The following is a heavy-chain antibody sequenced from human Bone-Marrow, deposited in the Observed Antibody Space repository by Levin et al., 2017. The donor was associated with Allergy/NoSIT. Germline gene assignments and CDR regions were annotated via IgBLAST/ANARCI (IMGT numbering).Heavy chain of an antibody. CDR3: ARHIKRTEGGNYLFDP. CDR1: DGSINNNY. V-gene: IGHV4-59*08. J-gene: IGHJ5*02. CDR2: ISYAGIT. Sequence: SQTLSLTCTISDGSINNNYWSWIRQSPGKGLEWIGYISYAGITAYSPSFKSRLSMSVDTAKNQFSLNLSSVTAADTAVYFCARHIKRTEGGNYLFDPWGQGTLVTVSS. D-gene: IGHD4-23*01.